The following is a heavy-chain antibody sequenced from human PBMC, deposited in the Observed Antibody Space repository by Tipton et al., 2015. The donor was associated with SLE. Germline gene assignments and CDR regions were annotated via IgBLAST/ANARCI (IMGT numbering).Heavy chain of an antibody. CDR2: IRYDGSNK. D-gene: IGHD2-15*01. CDR1: GFTFSSYG. V-gene: IGHV3-30*02. Sequence: GSLRLSCAASGFTFSSYGVHWVRQAPGKGLEWVAFIRYDGSNKYYADSVKGRFTISRDNAKNTLYLEMNSLRAEDTALYYCARGVVVVAARRVYYYYYYMDVWGKGTTVTVSS. J-gene: IGHJ6*03. CDR3: ARGVVVVAARRVYYYYYYMDV.